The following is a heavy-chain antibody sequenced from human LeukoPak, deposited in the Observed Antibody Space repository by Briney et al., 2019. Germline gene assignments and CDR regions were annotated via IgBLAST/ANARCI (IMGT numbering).Heavy chain of an antibody. Sequence: PGGSLRLSCAASGFTFSSYEMNWVRQAPGKGLEWVSYISSSGSTIYYADSVKGRFTISRDNAKNSLYLQMNSLRAEDTAVYYCARDNKVLLWFGDLPEYYFDYWGQGTLVTVSS. D-gene: IGHD3-10*01. V-gene: IGHV3-48*03. CDR1: GFTFSSYE. CDR2: ISSSGSTI. CDR3: ARDNKVLLWFGDLPEYYFDY. J-gene: IGHJ4*02.